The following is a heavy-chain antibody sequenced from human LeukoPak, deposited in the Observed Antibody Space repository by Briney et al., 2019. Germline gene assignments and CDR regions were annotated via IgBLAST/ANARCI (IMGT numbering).Heavy chain of an antibody. CDR1: GGSISSSSYY. CDR2: IYYSGST. V-gene: IGHV4-39*02. CDR3: ARLKGDGYNLFPVLFDP. Sequence: TSETLSLTCTVSGGSISSSSYYWGWIRQPPGKGLEWIGSIYYSGSTYYNPSLKSRVTISVDTSKNHCSLKLSSVTAADTAVYYCARLKGDGYNLFPVLFDPWGQGTLVTVSS. J-gene: IGHJ5*02. D-gene: IGHD5-24*01.